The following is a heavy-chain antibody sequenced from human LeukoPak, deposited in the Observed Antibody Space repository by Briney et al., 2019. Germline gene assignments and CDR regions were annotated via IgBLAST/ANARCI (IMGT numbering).Heavy chain of an antibody. CDR1: GFTFSTYG. V-gene: IGHV3-30*18. J-gene: IGHJ4*02. Sequence: GGSLRLSCAASGFTFSTYGMLWDRQAPGKGLEWVAVVSYGGNEKYYADSVKGRFTISRDNFKNTLYLQMNSLRTEETAVYYCAKVAEMATTTGYFDYWGQGTLVTVSS. D-gene: IGHD5-24*01. CDR2: VSYGGNEK. CDR3: AKVAEMATTTGYFDY.